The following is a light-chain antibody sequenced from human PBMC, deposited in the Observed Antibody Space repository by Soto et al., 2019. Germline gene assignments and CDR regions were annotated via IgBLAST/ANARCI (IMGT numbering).Light chain of an antibody. CDR1: QSVSSN. CDR2: GAS. J-gene: IGKJ4*01. CDR3: QQYNNWPLT. V-gene: IGKV3-15*01. Sequence: EVVMTQSPATLSVSLVDRATLSCMASQSVSSNLAWYQQKPGQAPRLLIYGASTRATGIPARFSGSGSGTEFTLTISSLQSEDFAVYSCQQYNNWPLTFGGGTKVDIK.